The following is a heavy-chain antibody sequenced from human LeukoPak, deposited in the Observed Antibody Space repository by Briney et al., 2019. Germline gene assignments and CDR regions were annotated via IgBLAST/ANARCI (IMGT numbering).Heavy chain of an antibody. J-gene: IGHJ1*01. CDR1: GFTFSSYG. D-gene: IGHD6-19*01. CDR2: ISGSGGST. CDR3: ANQGGIAVAGNFFEYFQH. V-gene: IGHV3-23*01. Sequence: PGGSLRLSSAASGFTFSSYGMSWVRQAPGKGLEWVSAISGSGGSTYYADSVKGRFTISRDNSKNTLYLQMNSLRAEDTAVYYCANQGGIAVAGNFFEYFQHWGQGTLVTVSS.